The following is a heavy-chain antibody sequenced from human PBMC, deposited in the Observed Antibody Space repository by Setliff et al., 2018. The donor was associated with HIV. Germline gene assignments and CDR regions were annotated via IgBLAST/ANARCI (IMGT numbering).Heavy chain of an antibody. D-gene: IGHD3-9*01. Sequence: SETLSLTCTVSGGSISGYYWSWIRQPPGKGLGWIGYIYTSGDTNYNPSLKSRVTISMDTSKKQFSLKLRSVTAADTAVYYCAREAEQDYDVVTETLVEGAYIQFWGQGSLVTVSS. CDR2: IYTSGDT. J-gene: IGHJ1*01. CDR3: AREAEQDYDVVTETLVEGAYIQF. V-gene: IGHV4-4*09. CDR1: GGSISGYY.